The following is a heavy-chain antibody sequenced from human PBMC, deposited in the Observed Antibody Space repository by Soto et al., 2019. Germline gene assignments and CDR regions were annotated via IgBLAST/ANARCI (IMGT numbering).Heavy chain of an antibody. D-gene: IGHD6-19*01. J-gene: IGHJ4*02. CDR1: GGTFSSYA. Sequence: QVQLVQSGAAVKKPGSSVKVSCKASGGTFSSYAISWVRQAPGQGLEWMGGIIPIFGTANYAQKFQGRVTITADKSTSTAYVELGSLRSEDTAVYCCARDHWNGYSGGHGWGQGTLVTVSS. CDR2: IIPIFGTA. V-gene: IGHV1-69*06. CDR3: ARDHWNGYSGGHG.